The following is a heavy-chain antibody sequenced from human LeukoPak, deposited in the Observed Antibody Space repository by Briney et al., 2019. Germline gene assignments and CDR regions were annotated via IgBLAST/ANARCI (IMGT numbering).Heavy chain of an antibody. V-gene: IGHV1-2*02. Sequence: ASVKVSFKASGYTFTGYYIHWVRQAPGQGLEWMGWINPNTGDTNYAQKFQGRVAMTRDTSVSTAYVDLSSLGSDDTAVYFCARDPVYCGGNCPWGQGTMVTVSS. CDR3: ARDPVYCGGNCP. D-gene: IGHD2-21*02. CDR1: GYTFTGYY. J-gene: IGHJ3*01. CDR2: INPNTGDT.